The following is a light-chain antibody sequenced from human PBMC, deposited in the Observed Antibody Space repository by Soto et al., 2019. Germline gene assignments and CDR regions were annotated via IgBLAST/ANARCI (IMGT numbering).Light chain of an antibody. CDR3: QQYIRWPLT. CDR1: QDVSSN. J-gene: IGKJ4*01. V-gene: IGKV3-15*01. CDR2: GAS. Sequence: EMVVTQSPATLSVSPGERATLSCRASQDVSSNLAWYQQKPGQAPSLLNYGASTRATGTPARFSGSGSGTEFTLTISSLQYEDYAVYFCQQYIRWPLTFGGGTKVEI.